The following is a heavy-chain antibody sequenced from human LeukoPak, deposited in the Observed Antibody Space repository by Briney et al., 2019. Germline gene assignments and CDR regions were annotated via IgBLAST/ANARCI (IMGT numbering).Heavy chain of an antibody. CDR1: GFTFSKYG. CDR3: AKSRLTVVEGFFDY. V-gene: IGHV3-23*01. CDR2: ISGSGGST. J-gene: IGHJ4*02. D-gene: IGHD4-23*01. Sequence: QPGGSLRLSCAASGFTFSKYGMSWVRQAPGKGLEWVSAISGSGGSTYYADSVKGRFTISRDNSKNTLYLQMNSLRAEDTAVYYCAKSRLTVVEGFFDYWGQGTLVTVSS.